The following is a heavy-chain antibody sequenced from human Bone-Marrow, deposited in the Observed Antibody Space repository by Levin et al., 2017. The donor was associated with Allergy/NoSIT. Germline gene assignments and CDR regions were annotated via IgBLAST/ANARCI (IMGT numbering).Heavy chain of an antibody. J-gene: IGHJ4*02. Sequence: SETLSLTCTVSGGSVSSGSYYWSWLRQPPGMGLEWIGYIYNSGSTNYNPALKSRVTISVDRSQNQFSLKVSSVTAADTAVYYCARGDHYFLPITKFDFWSQGTLVTVSA. D-gene: IGHD2/OR15-2a*01. CDR2: IYNSGST. CDR3: ARGDHYFLPITKFDF. V-gene: IGHV4-61*01. CDR1: GGSVSSGSYY.